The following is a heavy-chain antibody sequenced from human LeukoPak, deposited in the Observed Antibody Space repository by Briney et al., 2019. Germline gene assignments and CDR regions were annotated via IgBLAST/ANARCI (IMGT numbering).Heavy chain of an antibody. J-gene: IGHJ6*03. Sequence: GGSLRLSCAASGFSFSDYWMHWVRQAPRKGLVWVSRINSDGRNIAYADSVKGRFTISRDNAKNTLYLEMNSLTIEDTAVYYCARAISWNGAQGHMDVWGKGTTVTVS. CDR3: ARAISWNGAQGHMDV. CDR2: INSDGRNI. V-gene: IGHV3-74*03. D-gene: IGHD1-1*01. CDR1: GFSFSDYW.